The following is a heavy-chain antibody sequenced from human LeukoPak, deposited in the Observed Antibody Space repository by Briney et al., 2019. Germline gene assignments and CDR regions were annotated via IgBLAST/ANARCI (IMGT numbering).Heavy chain of an antibody. CDR2: ISHDGSRK. D-gene: IGHD3-9*01. J-gene: IGHJ6*02. Sequence: PGGSLRLSCAASGLTFSSHGMHWVRQAPGKGLEWVAVISHDGSRKYYADSVKGRFTVSRDNSKNTLYVQMNSLRAEDTAVYYCAKDRNPYYDISFYHYGMTSGAKGPRSPSP. CDR1: GLTFSSHG. V-gene: IGHV3-30*18. CDR3: AKDRNPYYDISFYHYGMTS.